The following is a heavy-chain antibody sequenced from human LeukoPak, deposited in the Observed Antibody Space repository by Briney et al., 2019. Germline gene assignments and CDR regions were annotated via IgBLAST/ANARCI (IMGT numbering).Heavy chain of an antibody. D-gene: IGHD3-16*02. V-gene: IGHV1-2*06. CDR1: GYTFTGYY. J-gene: IGHJ4*02. Sequence: ASVKGSCKASGYTFTGYYMHWVRQATGQGIEWMGRINSNSGGTNYAQKFQGRVTMTRDTSISTAYMELCRLRSDETAVYYCARGFVWGSYRVDYGGQGTLVTVSS. CDR2: INSNSGGT. CDR3: ARGFVWGSYRVDY.